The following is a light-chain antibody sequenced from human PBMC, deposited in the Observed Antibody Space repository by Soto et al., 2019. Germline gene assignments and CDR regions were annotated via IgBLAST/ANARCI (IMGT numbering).Light chain of an antibody. Sequence: DIQMTQSPYTLSASVGDRVTITCRASQGISTWLSWYQQKPGTAPKLLIYDASRLESGVPSRFSGSGSVTELTLTISSLQTDDYSTYYCPQYSSYWRTFGQGTKVEIK. CDR1: QGISTW. V-gene: IGKV1-5*01. CDR3: PQYSSYWRT. CDR2: DAS. J-gene: IGKJ1*01.